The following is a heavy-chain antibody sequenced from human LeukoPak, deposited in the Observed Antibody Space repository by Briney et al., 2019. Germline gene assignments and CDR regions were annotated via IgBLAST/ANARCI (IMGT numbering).Heavy chain of an antibody. Sequence: GGSLRLSCAASGFTCSTYWMTWVRQAPGKGLEGVANIKQDRSEKYYVDSVKGRFTISRDNAKNSLYLQMNSLRAEDTAVYYCARVEMATIHYWGQGTLVTVSS. CDR1: GFTCSTYW. D-gene: IGHD5-24*01. CDR3: ARVEMATIHY. J-gene: IGHJ4*02. V-gene: IGHV3-7*01. CDR2: IKQDRSEK.